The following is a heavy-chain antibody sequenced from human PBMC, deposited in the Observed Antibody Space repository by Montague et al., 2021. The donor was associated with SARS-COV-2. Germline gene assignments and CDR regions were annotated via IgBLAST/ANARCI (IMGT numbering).Heavy chain of an antibody. J-gene: IGHJ4*02. D-gene: IGHD3-16*02. CDR1: GYYFISYW. CDR2: IDPGDSST. V-gene: IGHV5-10-1*01. CDR3: ARHLGGYYDSVCGNSREDYFDD. Sequence: QSGAEVKKPGESLRISCKGSGYYFISYWITWVRQMPGKGLEWMGKIDPGDSSTNYSPSFQCHVTISADKSSSTAYLQWSGLKASDTAMYYCARHLGGYYDSVCGNSREDYFDDGGQGTWVSVSS.